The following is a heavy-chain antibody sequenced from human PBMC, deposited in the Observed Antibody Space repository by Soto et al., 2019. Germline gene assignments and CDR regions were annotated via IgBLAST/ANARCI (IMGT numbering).Heavy chain of an antibody. J-gene: IGHJ4*02. V-gene: IGHV3-30-3*01. D-gene: IGHD3-10*01. CDR1: GFTFSSYA. CDR3: ARDYRLITMVRGVIIHPSAFDY. CDR2: ISYDGSNK. Sequence: GGPMRLSCAASGFTFSSYAMHWVRQAPGKGLEWVAVISYDGSNKYYADSVKGRFTISRDNSKNTLYLQMNSLRAEDTAVYYCARDYRLITMVRGVIIHPSAFDYWGQGTLVTVPS.